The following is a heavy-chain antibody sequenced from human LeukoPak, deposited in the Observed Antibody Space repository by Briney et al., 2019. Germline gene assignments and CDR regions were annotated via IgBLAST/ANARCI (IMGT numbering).Heavy chain of an antibody. J-gene: IGHJ4*02. CDR1: GLNFDDDA. CDR3: ARESDSSGWYDY. D-gene: IGHD6-19*01. Sequence: GGSLRLSCAAPGLNFDDDAIHWVRQAPGKGLEWVSLISGDGGSTFYADSVRGRFTISRDNSKNSLYLQMSSLRSEDTAFYFCARESDSSGWYDYWGQGTLVTVSS. CDR2: ISGDGGST. V-gene: IGHV3-43*02.